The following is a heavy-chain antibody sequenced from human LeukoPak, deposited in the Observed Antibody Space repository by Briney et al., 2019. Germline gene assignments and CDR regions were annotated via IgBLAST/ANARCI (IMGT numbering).Heavy chain of an antibody. J-gene: IGHJ4*02. CDR2: ISGSGGTT. D-gene: IGHD3-22*01. CDR3: AKTNGYYSD. V-gene: IGHV3-23*01. Sequence: GGSLRLSCAASGFTFSSYGMNWVRQAPGKGLEWVSGISGSGGTTYYADSVKGRFTISRDNSKNSLSLQVSSLRAEDTAVYYCAKTNGYYSDWGQGTLVAVSS. CDR1: GFTFSSYG.